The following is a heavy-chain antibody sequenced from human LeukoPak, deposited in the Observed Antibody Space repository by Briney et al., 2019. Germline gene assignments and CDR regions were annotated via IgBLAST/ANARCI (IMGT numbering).Heavy chain of an antibody. CDR1: GFTLSTYA. J-gene: IGHJ4*02. CDR2: TSSSDAGA. Sequence: GGSLRLSCAASGFTLSTYAMSSVRQTPGKGLEWFAATSSSDAGAYHADSGRGRFTSYRDNSKNKLYLQMNSLRAEDAAVYFCAKAPVTSCRGAYCYPFDSWGQGTLVTVSS. V-gene: IGHV3-23*01. CDR3: AKAPVTSCRGAYCYPFDS. D-gene: IGHD2-21*01.